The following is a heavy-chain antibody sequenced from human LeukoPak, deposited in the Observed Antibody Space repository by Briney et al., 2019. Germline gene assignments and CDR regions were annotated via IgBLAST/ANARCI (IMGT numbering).Heavy chain of an antibody. Sequence: ASVKVSCKASGYIFSSYAMHWVRQAPGQRLECMGWINAGNGNTKYSQKFQGRVTITRDTSASTAYMELSSLRSEDTAVYYCATLPGIVGATTYYYYGMDVWGQGTTVTVSS. CDR1: GYIFSSYA. CDR2: INAGNGNT. V-gene: IGHV1-3*01. J-gene: IGHJ6*02. CDR3: ATLPGIVGATTYYYYGMDV. D-gene: IGHD1-26*01.